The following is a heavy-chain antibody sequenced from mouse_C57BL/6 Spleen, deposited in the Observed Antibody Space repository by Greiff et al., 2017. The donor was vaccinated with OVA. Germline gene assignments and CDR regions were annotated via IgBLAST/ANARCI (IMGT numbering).Heavy chain of an antibody. CDR2: IDPETGGT. J-gene: IGHJ2*01. D-gene: IGHD1-1*01. CDR1: GYTFTDYE. Sequence: QVHVKQSGAELVRPGASVTLSCKASGYTFTDYEMHWVKQTPVHGLEWIGAIDPETGGTAYNQKFKGKAILTADKSSSTAYMELRSLTSEDSAVYYCTRYPSYGSSMYYFDYWGQGTTLTVSS. V-gene: IGHV1-15*01. CDR3: TRYPSYGSSMYYFDY.